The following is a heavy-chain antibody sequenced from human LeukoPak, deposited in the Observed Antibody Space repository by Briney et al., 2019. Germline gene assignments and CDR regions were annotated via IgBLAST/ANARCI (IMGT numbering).Heavy chain of an antibody. V-gene: IGHV1-69*05. CDR1: GGTFSSYA. Sequence: SVKVSCKASGGTFSSYAISWVRQAPGQGLELMGRIIPIFGTANYAQKFQGRVTITTDESTSTAYMELSSLSSEDTAVYYCASGYYYDSSGYYWGQGTLVTVS. CDR3: ASGYYYDSSGYY. J-gene: IGHJ4*02. CDR2: IIPIFGTA. D-gene: IGHD3-22*01.